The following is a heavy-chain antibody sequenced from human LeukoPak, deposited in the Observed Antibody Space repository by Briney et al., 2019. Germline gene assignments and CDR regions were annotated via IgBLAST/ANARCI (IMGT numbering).Heavy chain of an antibody. D-gene: IGHD4-17*01. Sequence: QPGGSLRLSCVASGLTFSSHAMTWVRQTPGKGLEWAAGISGSGRSSYHADFVKGRFTISRDNSKNTLYLQMNNLRAEDTALYYCASRVYGETYIAVFDYWGPGTLVTVSS. J-gene: IGHJ4*02. V-gene: IGHV3-23*01. CDR1: GLTFSSHA. CDR3: ASRVYGETYIAVFDY. CDR2: ISGSGRSS.